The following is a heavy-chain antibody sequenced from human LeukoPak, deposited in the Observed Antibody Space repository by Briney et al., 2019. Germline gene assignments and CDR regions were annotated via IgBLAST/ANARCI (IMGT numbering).Heavy chain of an antibody. V-gene: IGHV4-59*08. CDR1: GXSISGYS. J-gene: IGHJ6*02. Sequence: SETLSLTCTVSGXSISGYSGSWIRQPPGKGLEWIGYLDYSGSTNYDPSLKSRVTMSVDTSNNQFSLKLTSVTAADTAVYYCARHLRSGYDGAYYHYGMDVWGQGTTVTVSS. D-gene: IGHD5-12*01. CDR2: LDYSGST. CDR3: ARHLRSGYDGAYYHYGMDV.